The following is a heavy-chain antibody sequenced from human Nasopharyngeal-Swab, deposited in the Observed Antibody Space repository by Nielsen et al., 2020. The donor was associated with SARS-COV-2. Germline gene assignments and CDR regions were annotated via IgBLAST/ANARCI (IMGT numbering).Heavy chain of an antibody. V-gene: IGHV3-30*04. D-gene: IGHD3-22*01. CDR3: ARDGREYYYFDSSEVGFDY. Sequence: GESMKISSAASGFTFSSYASYWVRQAPGKGLEWVTFISYDGRNTYYEESVKGRFYISRDKSKNTLYLQMNSMRAEDTAVYYCARDGREYYYFDSSEVGFDYWGHGTLVTVSS. J-gene: IGHJ4*01. CDR2: ISYDGRNT. CDR1: GFTFSSYA.